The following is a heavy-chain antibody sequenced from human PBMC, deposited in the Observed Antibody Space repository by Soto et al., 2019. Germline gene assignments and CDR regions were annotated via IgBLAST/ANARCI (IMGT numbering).Heavy chain of an antibody. CDR3: ARARATVTTERALGY. CDR1: GYTFYSYD. CDR2: ISAYNDNT. Sequence: QVQLLQSGAEVKKPGASVKVSCKASGYTFYSYDITWVRQAPGQGLEWMGTISAYNDNTNLPQTLQGRVTMTIDKSTATAYMELKNLTSDDMAVYYCARARATVTTERALGYWGQGTLVTVSS. J-gene: IGHJ4*02. D-gene: IGHD4-17*01. V-gene: IGHV1-18*03.